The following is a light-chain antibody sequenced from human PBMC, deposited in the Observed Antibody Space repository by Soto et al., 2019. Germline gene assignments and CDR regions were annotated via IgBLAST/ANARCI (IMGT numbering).Light chain of an antibody. CDR1: QSVSSY. CDR2: EAS. CDR3: QQRSNWPLT. V-gene: IGKV3-11*01. Sequence: EIVLTQFPATLSLSPGERATLSFRASQSVSSYLAWYQQKPGQAPRLLIYEASNRATGIPARFSGSGSGTDFTLTISSLEPEDFAVYYCQQRSNWPLTFGGGTKGGYQ. J-gene: IGKJ4*01.